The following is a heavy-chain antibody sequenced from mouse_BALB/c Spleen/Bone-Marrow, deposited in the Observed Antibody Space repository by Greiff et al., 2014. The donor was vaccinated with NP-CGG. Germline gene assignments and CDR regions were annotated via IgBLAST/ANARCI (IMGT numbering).Heavy chain of an antibody. CDR2: INPDSRTI. CDR3: ARCGYYGFLHY. V-gene: IGHV4-1*02. D-gene: IGHD1-1*01. CDR1: GFDFSRYW. Sequence: DVKLVESGGGLVQPGGSLKLSCAASGFDFSRYWMSWVRQAPGKGLEWIGEINPDSRTINYTPSLKDKFIISRDNAKNTLDLQMSRVRSEDADLYYCARCGYYGFLHYWGQGTTLTVSS. J-gene: IGHJ2*01.